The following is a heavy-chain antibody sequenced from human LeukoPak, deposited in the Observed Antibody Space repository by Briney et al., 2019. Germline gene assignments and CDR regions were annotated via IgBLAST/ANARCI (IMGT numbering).Heavy chain of an antibody. J-gene: IGHJ4*02. Sequence: GGSLRLSCAASGFTFSSYAMSWVRQAPGKGQEWVSAISGSGGSTYYADSVKGRFTISRDNSKNTLYLQMNSLRAEDTAVYYCAKALSGYYRFDYWGQGTLVTVSS. V-gene: IGHV3-23*01. CDR3: AKALSGYYRFDY. D-gene: IGHD3-22*01. CDR1: GFTFSSYA. CDR2: ISGSGGST.